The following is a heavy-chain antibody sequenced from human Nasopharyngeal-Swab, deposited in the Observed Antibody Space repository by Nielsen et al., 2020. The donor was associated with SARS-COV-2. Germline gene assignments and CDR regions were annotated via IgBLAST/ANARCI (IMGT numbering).Heavy chain of an antibody. V-gene: IGHV3-74*01. Sequence: GESLKISCAASGFTFSSYWMHWVRQAPGKGLVWVSRINSDGSSTSYADSVKGRFTIYRDNAKNTLYLQMNSLRAEDTAVYYCARSRKLMDVWGQGTTVTVSS. CDR1: GFTFSSYW. D-gene: IGHD6-13*01. CDR2: INSDGSST. J-gene: IGHJ6*02. CDR3: ARSRKLMDV.